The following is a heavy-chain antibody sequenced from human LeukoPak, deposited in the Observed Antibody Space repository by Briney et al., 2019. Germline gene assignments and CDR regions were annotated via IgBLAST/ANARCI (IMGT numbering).Heavy chain of an antibody. Sequence: SETLSLTCTVSGGSISSYYWSWIRRPPGKGLEWIGYIFYSGSTSYNPSLKSRVTISIDTSKNQRSLKLSSVTAADTAVYYCARHGDSSPRRAMDVWGQGTTVTVSS. J-gene: IGHJ6*02. CDR2: IFYSGST. V-gene: IGHV4-59*08. CDR3: ARHGDSSPRRAMDV. D-gene: IGHD6-13*01. CDR1: GGSISSYY.